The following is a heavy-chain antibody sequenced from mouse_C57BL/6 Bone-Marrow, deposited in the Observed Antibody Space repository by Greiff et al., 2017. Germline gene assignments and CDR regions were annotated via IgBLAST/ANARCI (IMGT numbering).Heavy chain of an antibody. Sequence: VQLQQPGAELVRPGTSVKLSCKASGYTFTSYWMHWVKQRPGQGLEWIGVIDPSDSYTNYNQKFKGKATLTVDTSSSTAYMQLSSLTSGDSAVYDCARDITTVVAPFDYWGQGTTLTVSS. V-gene: IGHV1-59*01. CDR3: ARDITTVVAPFDY. J-gene: IGHJ2*01. CDR1: GYTFTSYW. CDR2: IDPSDSYT. D-gene: IGHD1-1*01.